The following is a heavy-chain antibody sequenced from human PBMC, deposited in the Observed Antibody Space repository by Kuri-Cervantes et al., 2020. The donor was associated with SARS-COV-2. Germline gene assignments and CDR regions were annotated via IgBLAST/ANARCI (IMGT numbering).Heavy chain of an antibody. D-gene: IGHD6-13*01. V-gene: IGHV3-33*01. J-gene: IGHJ6*02. Sequence: GESLKISCAASGFTFSSYGMHWVRQAPGKGLEWVAVIWYDGSNKYYADSVKGRFTISRGSSKNTLYLQMNSLRAEDTAVYYCARDIKGKTAAGTVFYYYYCGMDVWGQGTTVTVSS. CDR2: IWYDGSNK. CDR3: ARDIKGKTAAGTVFYYYYCGMDV. CDR1: GFTFSSYG.